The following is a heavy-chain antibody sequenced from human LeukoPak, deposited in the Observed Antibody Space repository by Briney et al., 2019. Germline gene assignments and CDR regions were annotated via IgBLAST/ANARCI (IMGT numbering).Heavy chain of an antibody. V-gene: IGHV4-30-4*08. J-gene: IGHJ4*02. CDR2: IYYSGST. CDR3: ARVPKDFWSGFDY. D-gene: IGHD3-3*01. Sequence: PSQTLSLTCTVSGGSISSGDYYWSWIRQPPGKVLEWIGYIYYSGSTYYNPSLKSRVTISVDTSKNQFSLKLSSVTAADTAVYYCARVPKDFWSGFDYWGQGTLVTVSS. CDR1: GGSISSGDYY.